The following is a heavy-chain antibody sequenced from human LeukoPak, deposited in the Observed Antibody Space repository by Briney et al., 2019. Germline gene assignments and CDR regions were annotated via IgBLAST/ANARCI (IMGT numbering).Heavy chain of an antibody. Sequence: SVKVSCKASGGTFSSYAISWVRQAPGQGLEWMGRIIPILGTETYAQKFQGRVTITADKSTSTVYMELSSLRSEDTAVYYCATGAQRGYSSTWPLLVDYWGQGTLVTVSS. D-gene: IGHD6-13*01. CDR1: GGTFSSYA. J-gene: IGHJ4*02. CDR2: IIPILGTE. CDR3: ATGAQRGYSSTWPLLVDY. V-gene: IGHV1-69*04.